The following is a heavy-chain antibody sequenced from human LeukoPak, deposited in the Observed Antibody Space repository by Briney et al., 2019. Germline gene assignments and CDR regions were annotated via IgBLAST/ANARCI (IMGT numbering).Heavy chain of an antibody. V-gene: IGHV3-48*01. CDR3: ARDVETMTLTY. D-gene: IGHD4-17*01. CDR1: GFTFSSYS. J-gene: IGHJ4*02. CDR2: ISSSSNTI. Sequence: GGSLRLSCAASGFTFSSYSMNWVRQAPGKGLEWVSYISSSSNTIYYADSVKGRFTISRDNAKNSLYLQMNGLRAEDTAVYYCARDVETMTLTYWGQGTLVTVSS.